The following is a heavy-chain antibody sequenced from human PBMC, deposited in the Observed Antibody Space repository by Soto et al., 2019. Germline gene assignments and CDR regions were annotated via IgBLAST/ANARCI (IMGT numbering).Heavy chain of an antibody. Sequence: QVQLVQSGAEVKKPGASVKVSCKASGYTFTSYAMHWVRQAPGQRLEWMGWINAGNGNTKYSQKFQGRVTITRDTSASTAYMERISMRSEDTAVYYCARERPYYDFWSGYYSPFDYWGQGTLVTVSS. J-gene: IGHJ4*02. CDR2: INAGNGNT. D-gene: IGHD3-3*01. CDR1: GYTFTSYA. CDR3: ARERPYYDFWSGYYSPFDY. V-gene: IGHV1-3*01.